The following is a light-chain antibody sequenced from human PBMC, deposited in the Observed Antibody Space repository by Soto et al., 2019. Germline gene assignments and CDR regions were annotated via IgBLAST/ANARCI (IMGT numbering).Light chain of an antibody. J-gene: IGKJ4*01. Sequence: DIQMTQSPSSLSASVGDRVIITCRASQSISSYLNWYQQKPGKAPKLLIYGASSLQSGVPSRFSGSGSGTDFTLTISSLQPEDFATYYCQQSYSTLALTFGGGTKVEIK. CDR2: GAS. CDR1: QSISSY. CDR3: QQSYSTLALT. V-gene: IGKV1-39*01.